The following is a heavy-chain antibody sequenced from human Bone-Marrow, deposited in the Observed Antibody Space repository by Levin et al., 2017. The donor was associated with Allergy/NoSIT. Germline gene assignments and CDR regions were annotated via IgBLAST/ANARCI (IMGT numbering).Heavy chain of an antibody. Sequence: GESLKISCATSGISFKNSIIHWVRQAPGKGLEFVSAISNIDGSTYYASSVEDRFTISGDNSKNTVYLQMGSLRPEDTAVYFCAREGYTSGRAGAFDMWGQGTMVLVSS. J-gene: IGHJ3*02. CDR3: AREGYTSGRAGAFDM. V-gene: IGHV3-64*01. D-gene: IGHD6-19*01. CDR2: ISNIDGST. CDR1: GISFKNSI.